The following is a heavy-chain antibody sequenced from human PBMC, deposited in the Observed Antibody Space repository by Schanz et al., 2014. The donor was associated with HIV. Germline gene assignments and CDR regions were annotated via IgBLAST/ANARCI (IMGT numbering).Heavy chain of an antibody. D-gene: IGHD6-19*01. CDR3: ARGPYSSGWAGFDY. V-gene: IGHV3-33*08. CDR2: IWYDGSYT. CDR1: GFTFSTYA. J-gene: IGHJ4*02. Sequence: QVQLVESGGGVVLPGRSLRLSCAASGFTFSTYAMHWVRQAPGKGLEWMAVIWYDGSYTSYADSVTGRFTVSRDNSKNTLYLQMNSLRVEDTAVYYCARGPYSSGWAGFDYWGQGTLVTVSS.